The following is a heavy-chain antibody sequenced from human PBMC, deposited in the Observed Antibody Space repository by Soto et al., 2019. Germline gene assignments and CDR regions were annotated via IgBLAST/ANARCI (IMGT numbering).Heavy chain of an antibody. CDR1: GGTFSSYT. D-gene: IGHD6-19*01. Sequence: QVQLVQSGAEVKKPGSSVKVSCKASGGTFSSYTFSWVRQAPGQGLEWMGRIIPILGIANYAQKFQGRVTITADKSTSTAYMELSSLRSEDTAVYYCASIAVALDYWGQGTLVTVSS. CDR2: IIPILGIA. J-gene: IGHJ4*02. CDR3: ASIAVALDY. V-gene: IGHV1-69*02.